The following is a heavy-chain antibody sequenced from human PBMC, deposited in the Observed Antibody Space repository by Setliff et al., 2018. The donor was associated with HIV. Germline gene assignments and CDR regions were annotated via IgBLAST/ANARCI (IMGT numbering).Heavy chain of an antibody. J-gene: IGHJ4*02. CDR3: ARAREGWKPFAFDY. CDR1: GGIISSDSFF. Sequence: SETLFLTCTVSGGIISSDSFFWSWIRQPAGKGLEWIGHISATGSTNYNPSLKSRVTMSLDTSKNQFSLNLNSVTAADAAVYFCARAREGWKPFAFDYWGQGTLVTVSS. D-gene: IGHD1-1*01. V-gene: IGHV4-61*09. CDR2: ISATGST.